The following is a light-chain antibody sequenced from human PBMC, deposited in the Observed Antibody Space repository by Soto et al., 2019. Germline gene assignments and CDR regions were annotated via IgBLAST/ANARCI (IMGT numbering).Light chain of an antibody. CDR2: GAS. Sequence: EIVMTQSPATLSVPPGERATLSCRTSQSVRSNLAWYQQKPGQAPRLLIYGASTRATGIPARFSGSGSGTEFTLTISSLQSEDFAVYYCQEYNKWPPFTFGPGTKVDIK. CDR1: QSVRSN. CDR3: QEYNKWPPFT. J-gene: IGKJ3*01. V-gene: IGKV3-15*01.